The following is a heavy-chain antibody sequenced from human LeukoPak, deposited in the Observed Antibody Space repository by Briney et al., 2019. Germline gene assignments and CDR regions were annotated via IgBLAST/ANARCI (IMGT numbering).Heavy chain of an antibody. CDR1: GYTLTELS. CDR3: ATDRDSSGYYLTPSDY. D-gene: IGHD3-22*01. CDR2: FDPEDGET. Sequence: ASVKVSCTVSGYTLTELSMHWVRQAPGKGLEWMGGFDPEDGETIYAQKFQGRVTMTEDTSTDTAYMELSSLRSEDTAVYYCATDRDSSGYYLTPSDYWGQGTLVTVSS. J-gene: IGHJ4*02. V-gene: IGHV1-24*01.